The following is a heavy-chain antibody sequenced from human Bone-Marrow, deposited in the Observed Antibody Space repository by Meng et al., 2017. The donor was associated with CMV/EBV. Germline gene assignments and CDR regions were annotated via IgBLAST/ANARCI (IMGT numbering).Heavy chain of an antibody. CDR3: ARGGVVVNGAPFDY. D-gene: IGHD3-22*01. V-gene: IGHV4-34*01. J-gene: IGHJ4*02. CDR1: GGSFSGYY. CDR2: INHSGST. Sequence: QVQLQQWGAGLFQPSETLSLPCAVYGGSFSGYYWSWIRQPPGKGLEWIGEINHSGSTNYNPSLKSRVTISVDTSKNQFSLKLSSVTAADTAVYYCARGGVVVNGAPFDYWGQGTLVTVSS.